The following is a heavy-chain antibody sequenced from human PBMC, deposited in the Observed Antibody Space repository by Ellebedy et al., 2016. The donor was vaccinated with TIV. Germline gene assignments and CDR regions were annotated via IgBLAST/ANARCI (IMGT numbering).Heavy chain of an antibody. D-gene: IGHD1-7*01. Sequence: PGGSLRLSCEASGFTFSRYSMNWVRQAPGKGLEWVSAVSSRRDFIYYADSVKGRFTISRDNAKRSLYLQMDSLRAEDTAVYYCARDPPDARILAGTSEDPDAFDIWGQGTMVTVSS. J-gene: IGHJ3*02. V-gene: IGHV3-21*01. CDR3: ARDPPDARILAGTSEDPDAFDI. CDR2: VSSRRDFI. CDR1: GFTFSRYS.